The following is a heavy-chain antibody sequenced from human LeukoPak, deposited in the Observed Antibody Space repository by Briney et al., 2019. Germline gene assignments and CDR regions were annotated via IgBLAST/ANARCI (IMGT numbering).Heavy chain of an antibody. Sequence: ASVKVSCKASGGTLSSYAISRVRQAPGQGLEWRGVIIPIFGTANYAQKFQGRVTITTDESTSTAYMELSSLRSEDTAVYYCARDTYYYDSSASPGFDYWGQGTLVTVSS. J-gene: IGHJ4*02. V-gene: IGHV1-69*05. CDR2: IIPIFGTA. CDR3: ARDTYYYDSSASPGFDY. CDR1: GGTLSSYA. D-gene: IGHD3-22*01.